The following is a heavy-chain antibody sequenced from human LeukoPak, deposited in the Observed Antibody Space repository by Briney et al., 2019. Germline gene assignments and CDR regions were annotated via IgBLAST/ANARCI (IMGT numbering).Heavy chain of an antibody. CDR1: GFTFNTYS. J-gene: IGHJ4*02. Sequence: GGSLRLSCGASGFTFNTYSMNWARQAPGKGLEWVSSIDSSGGYMFYADSVKGRFIISRDNAKNSLYLQMNSLRAEDTAVYYCARAGFTFSDYFGSFFDYWGQGTLVTVSS. CDR3: ARAGFTFSDYFGSFFDY. D-gene: IGHD3-10*01. CDR2: IDSSGGYM. V-gene: IGHV3-21*06.